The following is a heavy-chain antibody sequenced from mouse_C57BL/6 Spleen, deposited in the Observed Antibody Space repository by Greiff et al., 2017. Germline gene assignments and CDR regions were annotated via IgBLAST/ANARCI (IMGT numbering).Heavy chain of an antibody. CDR2: IDPENGDT. CDR3: TYGNFLYYAMDY. J-gene: IGHJ4*01. CDR1: GFNIKDDY. Sequence: EVQLVESGAELVRPGASVKLSCTASGFNIKDDYMHWVKQRPEQGLEWIGWIDPENGDTEYASKFQGKATITADTSSNTAYLQLSSLTSEDTAAYYCTYGNFLYYAMDYWGQGTSVTVSS. V-gene: IGHV14-4*01. D-gene: IGHD2-1*01.